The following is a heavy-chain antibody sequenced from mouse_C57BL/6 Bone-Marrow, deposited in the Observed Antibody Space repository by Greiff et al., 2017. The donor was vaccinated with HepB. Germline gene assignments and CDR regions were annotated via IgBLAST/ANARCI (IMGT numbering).Heavy chain of an antibody. Sequence: VQLQQSGAELVRPGASVTLSCKASGYTFTSYWMHWVKQRPGQGLEWIGVIDPSDSYTNYNQKFKGKATLTVDTSSSTAYMQLSSLTSEDSAVYYCAREVIYYGNPFDYWGQGTTLTVSS. CDR2: IDPSDSYT. V-gene: IGHV1-59*01. CDR1: GYTFTSYW. D-gene: IGHD2-1*01. J-gene: IGHJ2*01. CDR3: AREVIYYGNPFDY.